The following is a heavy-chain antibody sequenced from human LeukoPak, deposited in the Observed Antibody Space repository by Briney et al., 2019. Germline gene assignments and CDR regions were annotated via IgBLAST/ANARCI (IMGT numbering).Heavy chain of an antibody. CDR3: ARDSGDYGDYGDYYYYYYMDV. Sequence: PGGSLRLSCAASGFTFSSYSMNWVRQAPGKGLEWVSSISSSSSYIYYADSVKGRFTISRDNAKNSLYLQMNSLRAEDTAVYYCARDSGDYGDYGDYYYYYYMDVWGKGTTVTVSS. J-gene: IGHJ6*03. CDR1: GFTFSSYS. V-gene: IGHV3-21*01. CDR2: ISSSSSYI. D-gene: IGHD4-17*01.